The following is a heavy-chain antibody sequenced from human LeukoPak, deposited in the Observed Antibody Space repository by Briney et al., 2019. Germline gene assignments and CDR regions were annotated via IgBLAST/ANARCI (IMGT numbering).Heavy chain of an antibody. CDR3: ARDLYGAAAVTGELFDY. V-gene: IGHV1-2*02. D-gene: IGHD6-13*01. J-gene: IGHJ4*02. Sequence: ASVKVSCKASGYTFTGYYMHWVRQAPGQGLEWMGWINPNSGGTNYAQKFQGRVTMTRDTSISTAYMELSRLRSDDTAVYYCARDLYGAAAVTGELFDYWGQGTLVTVSS. CDR2: INPNSGGT. CDR1: GYTFTGYY.